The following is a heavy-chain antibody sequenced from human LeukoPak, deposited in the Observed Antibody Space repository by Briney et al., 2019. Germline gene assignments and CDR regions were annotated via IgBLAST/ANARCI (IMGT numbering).Heavy chain of an antibody. Sequence: PSETLSLTCTVSGGSITSYYWGWIRQPPGKGLEWSGSIYYSGSTYYNPSLKSRVTISVDTSKNQFSLKLSSVTAADTAVYYCARHIVVVPAAPEGWFDPWGQGTLVTVSS. CDR2: IYYSGST. D-gene: IGHD2-2*01. CDR3: ARHIVVVPAAPEGWFDP. V-gene: IGHV4-39*01. CDR1: GGSITSYY. J-gene: IGHJ5*02.